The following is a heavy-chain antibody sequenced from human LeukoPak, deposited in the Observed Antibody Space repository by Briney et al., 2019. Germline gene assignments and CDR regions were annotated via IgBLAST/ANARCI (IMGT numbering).Heavy chain of an antibody. V-gene: IGHV3-23*01. CDR2: ISGSGGST. D-gene: IGHD2-15*01. CDR3: AKISGNCSGGSCYY. Sequence: GGSLRVSCAASGFTFSSYAMSWVRQAPGKGLEWVSAISGSGGSTYYADSVKGRFTISRDNSKNTLYLQMNSLRAEDTAVYYCAKISGNCSGGSCYYWGQGTLVTVSS. J-gene: IGHJ4*02. CDR1: GFTFSSYA.